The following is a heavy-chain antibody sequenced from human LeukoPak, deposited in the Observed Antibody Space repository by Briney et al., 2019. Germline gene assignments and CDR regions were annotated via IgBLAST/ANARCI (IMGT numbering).Heavy chain of an antibody. Sequence: GESLKISCKGSGYSFTSYWIGWVRQMPGKGLEWMGIIYPGDSDTRYSPSLQGQVTISADKSISTAYLQWSSLKASDTAMYYCARHPGSSSSSGQYYYYMDVWGKGTTVTVSS. CDR2: IYPGDSDT. D-gene: IGHD6-6*01. CDR1: GYSFTSYW. V-gene: IGHV5-51*01. CDR3: ARHPGSSSSSGQYYYYMDV. J-gene: IGHJ6*03.